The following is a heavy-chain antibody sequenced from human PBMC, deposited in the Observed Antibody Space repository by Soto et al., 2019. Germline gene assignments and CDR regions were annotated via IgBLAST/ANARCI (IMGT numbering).Heavy chain of an antibody. V-gene: IGHV1-18*01. CDR1: GYIFSKFG. Sequence: AAVKVSCKTSGYIFSKFGISWMRQVPGQGLEWMGWISAYNGNTNYAQKFQDRVTLTTDTSTNTAYMELRSLRSDDTAVYYCARASGGVVGTTSYWGQATLVIVSS. D-gene: IGHD1-26*01. J-gene: IGHJ4*01. CDR3: ARASGGVVGTTSY. CDR2: ISAYNGNT.